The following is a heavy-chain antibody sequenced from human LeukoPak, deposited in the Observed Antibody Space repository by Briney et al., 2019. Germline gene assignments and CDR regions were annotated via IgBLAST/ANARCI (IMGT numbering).Heavy chain of an antibody. CDR2: INHSGST. J-gene: IGHJ6*02. CDR3: ARRAILRDGYNYYYYYGMDV. D-gene: IGHD5-24*01. Sequence: SETLSLTCDVYGGSFSGYYWSWIRQPPGKGLEWIGEINHSGSTNYNPSLKSRVTISVDTSKNQFSLKLSSVTAADTAVYYCARRAILRDGYNYYYYYGMDVWGQGTTVTVSS. V-gene: IGHV4-34*01. CDR1: GGSFSGYY.